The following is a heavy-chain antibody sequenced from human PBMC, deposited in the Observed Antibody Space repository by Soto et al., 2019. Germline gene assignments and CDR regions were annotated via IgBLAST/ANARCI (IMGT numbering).Heavy chain of an antibody. V-gene: IGHV3-23*01. Sequence: CASGGSVYLGGARICVRQAPGKGLEWVSAISGCGGSTYYADSVKGRFTISRDNSKNTLYLQMNSLRAEDTAVYYCANPVPPIAFDIWGQGTMVTVSS. CDR3: ANPVPPIAFDI. CDR1: GSVYLGGA. J-gene: IGHJ3*02. CDR2: ISGCGGST.